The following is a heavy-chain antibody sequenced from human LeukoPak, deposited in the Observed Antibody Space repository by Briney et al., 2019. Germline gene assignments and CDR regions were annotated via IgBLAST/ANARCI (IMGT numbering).Heavy chain of an antibody. CDR2: INPNSGGT. V-gene: IGHV1-2*02. J-gene: IGHJ4*02. D-gene: IGHD3-16*01. Sequence: GASVKVSCKASGYTFTGYYMHWVRQAPGQGLEWMGWINPNSGGTNYAQKFQGRVTMTRDTSISTAYMELNSLGSEDTAVYYCARERRAWGEDFWGQGTLVTVSS. CDR1: GYTFTGYY. CDR3: ARERRAWGEDF.